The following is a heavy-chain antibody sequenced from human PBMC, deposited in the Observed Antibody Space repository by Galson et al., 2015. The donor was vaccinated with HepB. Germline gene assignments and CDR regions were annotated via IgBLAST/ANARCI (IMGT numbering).Heavy chain of an antibody. CDR2: IRSKAAGGTT. D-gene: IGHD3-10*01. Sequence: CAASGFTFSNTWMNWVRQVPGKGLEWVGRIRSKAAGGTTDFAAPVKGRFTISRDDSKNMLYLEMNSLKSEDTAVYYCATGRGISGPNNYCDDWGQGTLVTVSS. CDR3: ATGRGISGPNNYCDD. CDR1: GFTFSNTW. J-gene: IGHJ4*02. V-gene: IGHV3-15*01.